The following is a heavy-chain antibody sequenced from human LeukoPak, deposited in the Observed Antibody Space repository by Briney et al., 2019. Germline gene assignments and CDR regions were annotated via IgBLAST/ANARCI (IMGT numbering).Heavy chain of an antibody. CDR1: GFTFSSYG. CDR2: IWYDGSNK. D-gene: IGHD6-13*01. V-gene: IGHV3-33*01. J-gene: IGHJ3*02. CDR3: ARGLYSSSWDAFDI. Sequence: GMSLRLSCAASGFTFSSYGMHWARQAPGKGLEWVAVIWYDGSNKYYADSVKGRSTISRGNSKNTLYLQMNSLRAEDTAVYYCARGLYSSSWDAFDIWGQGTMVTVSS.